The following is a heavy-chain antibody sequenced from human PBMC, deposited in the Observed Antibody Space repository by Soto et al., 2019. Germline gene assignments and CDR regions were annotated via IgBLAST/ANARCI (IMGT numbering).Heavy chain of an antibody. V-gene: IGHV3-23*01. J-gene: IGHJ4*02. D-gene: IGHD6-19*01. CDR1: GFTISSYA. CDR2: ISGGGGST. CDR3: AKDGFGSAWKFYFDY. Sequence: GGSLRVSCAASGFTISSYAMSWVSQAPEKGLEWVSAISGGGGSTYYADSVKGRFTISRDNSKNTLYLQMNSLRAEDTALYYCAKDGFGSAWKFYFDYWGQGTLVTVSS.